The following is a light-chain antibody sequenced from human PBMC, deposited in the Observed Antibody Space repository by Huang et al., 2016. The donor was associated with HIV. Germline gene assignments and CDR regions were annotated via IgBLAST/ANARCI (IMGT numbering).Light chain of an antibody. Sequence: DIVMTQTPLSLAVTPGQPASISGKSSQSLLDSDGKNYLHWYLQKPGQSPHLQIYEVASRSAGVPDRFIGSEAGADFTLKISRMEAEDVGIYYCMQGIDVVTFGGGTKLEIK. CDR3: MQGIDVVT. J-gene: IGKJ4*01. CDR1: QSLLDSDGKNY. V-gene: IGKV2-29*02. CDR2: EVA.